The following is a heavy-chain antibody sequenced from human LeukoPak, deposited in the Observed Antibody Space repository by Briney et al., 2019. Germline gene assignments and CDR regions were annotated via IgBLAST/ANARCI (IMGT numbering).Heavy chain of an antibody. V-gene: IGHV1-18*01. D-gene: IGHD3-3*01. CDR2: ISAYNGNT. J-gene: IGHJ4*02. Sequence: ASVEVSCKASGYTFTSYGISWVRQAPGQGLEWAGWISAYNGNTNYAQKLQGRVTMTTDTSTSTAYMELRSLRSDDTAVYYCARDWSYDFWSGYRSYYFDYWGQGTLVTVSS. CDR3: ARDWSYDFWSGYRSYYFDY. CDR1: GYTFTSYG.